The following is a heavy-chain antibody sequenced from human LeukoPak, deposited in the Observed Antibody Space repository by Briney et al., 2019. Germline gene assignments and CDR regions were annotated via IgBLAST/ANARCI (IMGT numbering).Heavy chain of an antibody. CDR1: GFTFTSYW. V-gene: IGHV3-53*01. CDR2: IYSGGST. CDR3: ARGAKGSSGYYEPFDY. D-gene: IGHD3-22*01. Sequence: GGSLRLSCAASGFTFTSYWMTWVRQAPGKGLEWVSVIYSGGSTYYADSMKGRFTISRDNSKNTLYLQMNSLRAEDTAVYYCARGAKGSSGYYEPFDYWGQGTLVTVSS. J-gene: IGHJ4*02.